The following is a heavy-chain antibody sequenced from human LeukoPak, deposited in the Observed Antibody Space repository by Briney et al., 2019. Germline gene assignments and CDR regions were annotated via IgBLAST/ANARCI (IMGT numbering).Heavy chain of an antibody. V-gene: IGHV1-18*01. CDR3: ARFGGCSSTSCHEGNWFDP. CDR1: GYTFTSYG. CDR2: ISAYNGNT. J-gene: IGHJ5*02. D-gene: IGHD2-2*01. Sequence: ASVKVSCKASGYTFTSYGISWVRQAPGQGLEWMGWISAYNGNTNYAQKLQGRVTMTTDTSTSTAYMELRSLRSDDTAVYYCARFGGCSSTSCHEGNWFDPWGQGTLVTVSS.